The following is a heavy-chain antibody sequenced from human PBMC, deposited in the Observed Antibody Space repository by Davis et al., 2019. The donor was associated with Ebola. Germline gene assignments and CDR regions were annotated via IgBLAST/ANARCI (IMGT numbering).Heavy chain of an antibody. CDR3: ARQWQRLAWFDP. V-gene: IGHV4-59*01. Sequence: PSETLSLTCTVSGGSISSSYWNWIRQPPGQGLEWIASISYSGSTNYNPSLKSRVTISVDTSKNQFSLNLSSVTAADTAVYYCARQWQRLAWFDPWGQGTLVTVSS. CDR2: ISYSGST. D-gene: IGHD6-25*01. CDR1: GGSISSSY. J-gene: IGHJ5*02.